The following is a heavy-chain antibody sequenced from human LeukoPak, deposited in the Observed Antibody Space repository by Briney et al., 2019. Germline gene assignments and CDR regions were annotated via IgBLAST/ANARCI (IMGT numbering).Heavy chain of an antibody. CDR2: INHSGST. V-gene: IGHV4-34*01. CDR1: GGSFSGYY. CDR3: ARGIVLMVYATFDY. J-gene: IGHJ4*02. Sequence: PSETLSLTCAVYGGSFSGYYWTWIRQAPGKGLEWTGEINHSGSTNYNPSLKRRVTISVDTSKNQFSLKLSSVTAADTAVYYCARGIVLMVYATFDYWGQGTLVTVSS. D-gene: IGHD2-8*01.